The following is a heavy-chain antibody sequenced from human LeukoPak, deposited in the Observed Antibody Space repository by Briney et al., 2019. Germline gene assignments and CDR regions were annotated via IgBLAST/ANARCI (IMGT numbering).Heavy chain of an antibody. J-gene: IGHJ4*02. Sequence: GGSLRLSCAASGFTFSSHAMHWVRQAPGKGLEWVAVISYDGSNKYYADSVKGRFTISRDNSKNTLYLQMNSLRAEDTAVYYCAKEYDILKGYWGQGTLVTVSS. CDR2: ISYDGSNK. D-gene: IGHD3-9*01. CDR1: GFTFSSHA. V-gene: IGHV3-30*04. CDR3: AKEYDILKGY.